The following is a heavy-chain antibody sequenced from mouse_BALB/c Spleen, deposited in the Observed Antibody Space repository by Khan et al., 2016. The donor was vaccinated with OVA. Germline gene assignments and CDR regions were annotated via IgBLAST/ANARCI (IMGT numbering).Heavy chain of an antibody. J-gene: IGHJ1*01. CDR1: GFSLTSYG. Sequence: VQLVESGPGLVAPSQSLSITCTISGFSLTSYGIHWVRQPPGKGLEWLVVIWSDGKTTYNSALKSRLNIIKDNSKSQVFLKMNSLQTDDTDMYXCARQIFPRYFEVWGAGTTVTVAS. CDR3: ARQIFPRYFEV. V-gene: IGHV2-6-1*01. CDR2: IWSDGKT.